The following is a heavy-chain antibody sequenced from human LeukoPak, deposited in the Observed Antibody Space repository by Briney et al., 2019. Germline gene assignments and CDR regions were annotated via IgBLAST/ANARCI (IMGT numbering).Heavy chain of an antibody. CDR2: IRSSGDVA. V-gene: IGHV3-23*01. Sequence: GGSLRLSCAASGFIFSNSVMHWVRQAPGKGLEWVAGIRSSGDVAYYADSVQGRFAISRDNSRNTLNLQMNSLRAEDTAVYYCAKEHGGNCQNPGCDFDSWGQGTLVTASS. J-gene: IGHJ4*02. CDR3: AKEHGGNCQNPGCDFDS. D-gene: IGHD4-23*01. CDR1: GFIFSNSV.